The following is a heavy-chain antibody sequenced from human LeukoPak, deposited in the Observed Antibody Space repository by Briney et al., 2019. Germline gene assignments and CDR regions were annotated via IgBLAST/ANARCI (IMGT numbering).Heavy chain of an antibody. J-gene: IGHJ4*02. V-gene: IGHV3-7*01. CDR2: IKQDGSEQ. CDR3: ARDSGAGNYDY. Sequence: PGGSLRLSCAASGFTFSHYYMSWVRQAPGKGLEWVANIKQDGSEQFYLDSVKGRFTISRDNAKNALYLQMNSLRAEDTAVYYCARDSGAGNYDYWGQGTLVTVSS. CDR1: GFTFSHYY. D-gene: IGHD4-11*01.